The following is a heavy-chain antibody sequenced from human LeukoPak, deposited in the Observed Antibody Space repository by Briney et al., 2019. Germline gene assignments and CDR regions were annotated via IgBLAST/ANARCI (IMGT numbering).Heavy chain of an antibody. D-gene: IGHD2-8*02. V-gene: IGHV4-31*03. J-gene: IGHJ4*02. CDR2: IFSSAST. CDR3: ARDFTGGSFDY. CDR1: GGSISSGGYY. Sequence: PSETLSLTCTVSGGSISSGGYYWSWIRQHPGKGLEWLGSIFSSASTIYNPPLKSRVIISVDTTKNQFSLKLTSVTAADTAVYYCARDFTGGSFDYWGQGTLVTVSS.